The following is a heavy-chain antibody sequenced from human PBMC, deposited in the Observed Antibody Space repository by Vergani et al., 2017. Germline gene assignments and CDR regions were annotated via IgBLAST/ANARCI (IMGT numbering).Heavy chain of an antibody. J-gene: IGHJ4*02. CDR3: ARWAVEMYYFDY. CDR2: ISSSSSYI. Sequence: EVQLVESGGGLVKPGGSLRLSCAASGFTFSSYSMNWVRQAPGKGLEWVSSISSSSSYIYYADSVKGRFTISRDNAKNTLYRQMNSLRAEDTAVYYCARWAVEMYYFDYWGQGTLVTVSS. CDR1: GFTFSSYS. V-gene: IGHV3-21*04. D-gene: IGHD5-24*01.